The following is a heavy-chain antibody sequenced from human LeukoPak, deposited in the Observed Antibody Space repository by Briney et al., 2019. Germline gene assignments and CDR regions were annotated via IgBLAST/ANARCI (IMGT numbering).Heavy chain of an antibody. CDR1: EFSVGSNY. D-gene: IGHD5-12*01. Sequence: GGSLRLSCAASEFSVGSNYMTWVRQAPGKGLEWVSLIYSGGSTYYADSVRGRFTISRDNSKNTLYLQMNSLRAEDTAVYYCARDIGYSKGFFDYWGQGTLVTVSS. V-gene: IGHV3-53*01. CDR3: ARDIGYSKGFFDY. J-gene: IGHJ4*02. CDR2: IYSGGST.